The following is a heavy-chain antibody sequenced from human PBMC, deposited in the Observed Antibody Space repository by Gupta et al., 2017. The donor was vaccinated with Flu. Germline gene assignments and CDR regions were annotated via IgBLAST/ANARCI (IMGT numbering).Heavy chain of an antibody. V-gene: IGHV3-21*01. J-gene: IGHJ4*02. Sequence: EVQLVESGGGLVKPGGSLRLSCAASGFTFSSSSMNWVRQAPGKGLEWVSSISSSSSYIYYADSVKGRFTISRDNAKNSLYLQMNSLRAEDTAVYYCARDGRYYDSSGYGYFDYWGQGTLVTVSS. CDR1: GFTFSSSS. CDR3: ARDGRYYDSSGYGYFDY. D-gene: IGHD3-22*01. CDR2: ISSSSSYI.